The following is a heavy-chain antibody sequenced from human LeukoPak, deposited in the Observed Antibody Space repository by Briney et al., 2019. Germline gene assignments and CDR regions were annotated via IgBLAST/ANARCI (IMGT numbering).Heavy chain of an antibody. CDR3: AATYYYGSGSYYLFDY. V-gene: IGHV4-59*01. D-gene: IGHD3-10*01. CDR1: GGSISSYY. J-gene: IGHJ4*02. Sequence: SQTLSLTCTVSGGSISSYYWSWIRQPPGKGLEWIGYIYYSGSTNYNPSLKSRVTISVDTSKNQFSLKLSSVTAADTAVYYCAATYYYGSGSYYLFDYWGQGTLVTVSS. CDR2: IYYSGST.